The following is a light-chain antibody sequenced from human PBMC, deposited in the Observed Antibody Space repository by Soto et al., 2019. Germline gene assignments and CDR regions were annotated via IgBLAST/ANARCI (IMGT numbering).Light chain of an antibody. Sequence: QSALAQPASVSGSPGQSITISCTGTSSDVGAYNYVSWYQHHPGKVPKLLIYEVTNRPSGVSDRFSGSKSGNTASLTISGLQAEDEADYYCSSKRDSSTLFVFGTGTKATVL. CDR1: SSDVGAYNY. J-gene: IGLJ1*01. V-gene: IGLV2-14*01. CDR3: SSKRDSSTLFV. CDR2: EVT.